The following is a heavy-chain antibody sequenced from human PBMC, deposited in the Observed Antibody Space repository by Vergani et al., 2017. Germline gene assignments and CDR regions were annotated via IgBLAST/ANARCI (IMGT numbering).Heavy chain of an antibody. CDR2: IRTKSQGDTT. CDR3: VKDNDYDADGPFDL. V-gene: IGHV3-49*03. D-gene: IGHD3-16*01. J-gene: IGHJ2*01. CDR1: GFTFGDDA. Sequence: EVQLVESGGELVQPGRPLRLSCTASGFTFGDDAISWFRQAPGKGPEWVAFIRTKSQGDTTEYAASVKGRFFISRNDSKGVAYLQMNSLRTEDTAVYFCVKDNDYDADGPFDLWCRGTLVTVSS.